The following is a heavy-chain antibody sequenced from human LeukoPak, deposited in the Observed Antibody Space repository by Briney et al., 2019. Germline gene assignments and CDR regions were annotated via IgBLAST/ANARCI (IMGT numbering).Heavy chain of an antibody. CDR3: ARGYSSGWYFPPIDY. V-gene: IGHV1-69*02. D-gene: IGHD6-19*01. CDR1: GGTFSSYT. CDR2: IIPILGIA. J-gene: IGHJ4*02. Sequence: ASVKVPCKASGGTFSSYTISWVRQAPGQGLEWMGRIIPILGIANYAQKFQGRVTITADKSTSTAYMELSSLRSEDTAVYYCARGYSSGWYFPPIDYWGQGTLVTVSS.